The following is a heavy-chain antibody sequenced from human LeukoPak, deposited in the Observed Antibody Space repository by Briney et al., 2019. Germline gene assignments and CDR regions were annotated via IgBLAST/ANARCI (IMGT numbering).Heavy chain of an antibody. Sequence: GGSLRLSCAASGFTFSSYGMHWVRQAPGKGLEWVAVISYDGSNKYYADSVKGRFTISRDNSKNTLYLQMNSLRAEDTAVYYCARDGVRYSGYDTYYFDYWGQRTLVTVSS. CDR2: ISYDGSNK. J-gene: IGHJ4*02. D-gene: IGHD5-12*01. CDR1: GFTFSSYG. CDR3: ARDGVRYSGYDTYYFDY. V-gene: IGHV3-30*03.